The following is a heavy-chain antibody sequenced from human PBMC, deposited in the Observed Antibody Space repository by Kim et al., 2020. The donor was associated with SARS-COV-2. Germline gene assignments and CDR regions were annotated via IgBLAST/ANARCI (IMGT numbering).Heavy chain of an antibody. D-gene: IGHD3-3*01. J-gene: IGHJ4*02. Sequence: KSRVPISVDTSKNQFSLKLSSVTAADTAVYYCARWNYDFWSGYGGYYFDYWGQGTLVTVSS. V-gene: IGHV4-39*01. CDR3: ARWNYDFWSGYGGYYFDY.